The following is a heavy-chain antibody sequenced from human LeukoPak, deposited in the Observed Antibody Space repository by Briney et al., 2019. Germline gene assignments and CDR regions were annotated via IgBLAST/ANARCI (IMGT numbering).Heavy chain of an antibody. J-gene: IGHJ4*02. CDR3: ARGRGSTSRY. CDR2: ISTYNGNT. Sequence: ASVKVSCKASGYTFASYGITWVRQAPGQGLEWMGWISTYNGNTNYAQNLQGRVTMTTDPSTSTAYMELRSLRSDDTAVYYCARGRGSTSRYWGQGTLVTVSS. CDR1: GYTFASYG. D-gene: IGHD5-12*01. V-gene: IGHV1-18*01.